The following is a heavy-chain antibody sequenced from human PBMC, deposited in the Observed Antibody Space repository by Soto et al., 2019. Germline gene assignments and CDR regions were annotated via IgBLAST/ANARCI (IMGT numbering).Heavy chain of an antibody. J-gene: IGHJ4*01. D-gene: IGHD6-19*01. V-gene: IGHV4-38-2*02. Sequence: SETLSLTCTVSGYSISSGSYWGWIRQPPGKGPEWIASIYHGGTTFYNPSLKSRITISVDTSHNQFSLNLRSVTAADTAVYYCARAQVIGVAGSTFDSWGGDTLVAVS. CDR1: GYSISSGSY. CDR3: ARAQVIGVAGSTFDS. CDR2: IYHGGTT.